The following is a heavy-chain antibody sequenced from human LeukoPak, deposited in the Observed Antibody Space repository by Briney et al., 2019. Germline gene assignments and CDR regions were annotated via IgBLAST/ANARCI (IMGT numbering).Heavy chain of an antibody. V-gene: IGHV3-30*04. Sequence: PGGSLRLSCAASGFYFNNYAMHWVRQAPGKGLDWVARISFDGKKEDYADSVKGRVIVSRHNSNSTLYLEMNSLRSDDTAVYFCAREVGATTVYFDFWGQGSLVIVPS. D-gene: IGHD1-26*01. CDR3: AREVGATTVYFDF. CDR2: ISFDGKKE. J-gene: IGHJ4*02. CDR1: GFYFNNYA.